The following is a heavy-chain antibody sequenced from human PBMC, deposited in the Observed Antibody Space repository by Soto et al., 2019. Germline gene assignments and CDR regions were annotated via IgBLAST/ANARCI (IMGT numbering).Heavy chain of an antibody. Sequence: PLVILCDPCTVLGGTISSSSYCWGWIRQRPGKGLVGIGSSYYSGSTYYNPALKSRATISVDTSKNQFSLKLRSVTAPATAVYSCVTLLPEEGDYGDYRWVFAFWRQGTLV. CDR3: VTLLPEEGDYGDYRWVFAF. CDR1: GGTISSSSYC. CDR2: SYYSGST. J-gene: IGHJ4*02. V-gene: IGHV4-39*01. D-gene: IGHD4-17*01.